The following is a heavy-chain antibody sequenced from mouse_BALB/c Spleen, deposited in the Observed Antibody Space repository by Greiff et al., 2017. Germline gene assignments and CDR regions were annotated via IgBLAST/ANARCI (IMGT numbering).Heavy chain of an antibody. D-gene: IGHD2-2*01. CDR1: GFTFTDYY. V-gene: IGHV7-3*02. CDR3: ARVYGYDWYFDV. J-gene: IGHJ1*01. Sequence: EVKVVESGGGLVQPGGSLRLSCATSGFTFTDYYMSWVRQPPGKALEWLGFIRNKANGYTTEYSASVKGRFTISRDNSQSILYLQMNTLRAEDSATYYCARVYGYDWYFDVWGAGTTVTVSS. CDR2: IRNKANGYTT.